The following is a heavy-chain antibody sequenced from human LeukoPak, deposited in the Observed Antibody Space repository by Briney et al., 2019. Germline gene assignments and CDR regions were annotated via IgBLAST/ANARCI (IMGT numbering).Heavy chain of an antibody. D-gene: IGHD1-26*01. V-gene: IGHV3-23*01. J-gene: IGHJ5*02. CDR1: GFTFSNYA. Sequence: EGSLRLSCAASGFTFSNYAMNWVRQAPGKGLEWVSVIRSSGSGCSTYYADSVKGRFTISRDHSKNTLYLPMNSLRAEDTAIYYCAKKYSTGLDPWGQGTLVTVSS. CDR3: AKKYSTGLDP. CDR2: IRSSGSGCST.